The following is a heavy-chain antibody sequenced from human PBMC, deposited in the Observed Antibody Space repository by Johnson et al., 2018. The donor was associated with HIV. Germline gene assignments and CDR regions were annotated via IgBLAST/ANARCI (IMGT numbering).Heavy chain of an antibody. CDR1: GFTFSPYW. Sequence: VQLVESGGGVVQPGGSLRLSCAASGFTFSPYWMHWVRQAPGQGLVWVSRIISDVSSAIYTDSVTGRFTISRDNTKNTLYLQMNSLRAEDTAVYYCARDGRKLTYYYDSSGYDDAFDIWGQGTMVTVSS. J-gene: IGHJ3*02. CDR3: ARDGRKLTYYYDSSGYDDAFDI. CDR2: IISDVSSA. D-gene: IGHD3-22*01. V-gene: IGHV3-74*01.